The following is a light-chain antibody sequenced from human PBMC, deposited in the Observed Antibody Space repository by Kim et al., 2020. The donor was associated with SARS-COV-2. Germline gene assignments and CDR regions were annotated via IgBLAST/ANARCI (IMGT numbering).Light chain of an antibody. J-gene: IGKJ3*01. CDR1: QTVSSNL. Sequence: EIVLTQSPGTLSLSPGERATVSCRASQTVSSNLLAWYQQKPGQAPRLLFYGASSRAAGIPDRFSGSGSGTDFTLTISGLDPEDFAVYYCQQYGTSPFTFGPGTKVDIK. V-gene: IGKV3-20*01. CDR2: GAS. CDR3: QQYGTSPFT.